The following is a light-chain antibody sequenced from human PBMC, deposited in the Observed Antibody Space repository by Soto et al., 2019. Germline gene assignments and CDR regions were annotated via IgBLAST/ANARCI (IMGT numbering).Light chain of an antibody. CDR3: QQYNSFIWT. Sequence: DIHMTQSPSTLSGSVGYRVTITCRASQSISSWLAWYQQKAGKAPKLLISKASNLDSGVPSRFRGSGSGTEFNLTISSLQPEDFATYYCQQYNSFIWTFGQGTKVDIK. V-gene: IGKV1-5*03. CDR1: QSISSW. CDR2: KAS. J-gene: IGKJ1*01.